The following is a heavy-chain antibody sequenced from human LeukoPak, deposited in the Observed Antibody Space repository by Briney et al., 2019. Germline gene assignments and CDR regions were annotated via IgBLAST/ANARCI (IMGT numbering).Heavy chain of an antibody. V-gene: IGHV3-11*04. CDR2: ISCSGSTI. J-gene: IGHJ5*02. D-gene: IGHD6-13*01. CDR3: AREIAAAAHLNYNWFDP. Sequence: PGGSLRLSCAASGFTFSDYYMSWIRQAPGKGLEWVSYISCSGSTIYYADSVKGRFTISRDNAKNSLYLQMNSLRAEDTAVYYCAREIAAAAHLNYNWFDPWGQGTLVTVSS. CDR1: GFTFSDYY.